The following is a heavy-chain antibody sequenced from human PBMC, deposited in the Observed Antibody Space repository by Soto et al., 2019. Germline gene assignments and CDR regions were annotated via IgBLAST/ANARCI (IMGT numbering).Heavy chain of an antibody. V-gene: IGHV3-33*01. D-gene: IGHD2-2*01. CDR2: IWYDGSNK. J-gene: IGHJ6*02. Sequence: QVQLVESGGGVVQPGRSLRLSCAASGFTFSSYGMHWVRQAPGKGLEWVAVIWYDGSNKYYADSVKGRFTISRDNSKNTLYLQMNSLRAEDTAVYNCARVRDQLLFYYYYGMDVWGQGTTVTVSS. CDR1: GFTFSSYG. CDR3: ARVRDQLLFYYYYGMDV.